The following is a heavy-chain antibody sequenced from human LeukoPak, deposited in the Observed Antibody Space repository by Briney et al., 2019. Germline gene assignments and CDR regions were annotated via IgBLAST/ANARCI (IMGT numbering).Heavy chain of an antibody. CDR1: GGSISSNTYY. J-gene: IGHJ4*02. CDR3: VRHLGYSEY. V-gene: IGHV4-39*01. CDR2: FFYGGNT. Sequence: SETLSLTCTVFGGSISSNTYYWGWIRQPPGKGLEWIGSFFYGGNTYYNPSLTSRVTISVDTSNNQFSLKLSSVTAADTAVYYCVRHLGYSEYWGRGTLVTVSS.